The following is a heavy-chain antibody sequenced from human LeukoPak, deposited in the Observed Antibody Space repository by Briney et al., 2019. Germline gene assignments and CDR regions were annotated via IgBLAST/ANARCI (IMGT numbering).Heavy chain of an antibody. D-gene: IGHD3-10*01. Sequence: PGGSLRLSCAASGFTVSSNYMSWVRQAPGKGLEWVSVIYSGGSTYYADSVKGRFTISRDNSKNTLYLQMNSLRAEDTAVYYCARIIPYGSGSYDYWGQGTLVTVSS. V-gene: IGHV3-53*01. CDR1: GFTVSSNY. CDR2: IYSGGST. CDR3: ARIIPYGSGSYDY. J-gene: IGHJ4*02.